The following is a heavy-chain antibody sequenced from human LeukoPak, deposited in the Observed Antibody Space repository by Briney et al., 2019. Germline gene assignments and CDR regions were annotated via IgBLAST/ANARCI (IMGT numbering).Heavy chain of an antibody. J-gene: IGHJ4*02. CDR2: ISYDGSDE. CDR3: VASSGSYHY. V-gene: IGHV3-30*03. CDR1: GFTFNTYG. Sequence: GGSLRLSCAASGFTFNTYGMHWVRQAPGKGLEWVAIISYDGSDEYYADSVKGRFTISRDNSKNTLSLQVHSLTAEDTAVYYCVASSGSYHYWGQGTLVTASS. D-gene: IGHD3-10*01.